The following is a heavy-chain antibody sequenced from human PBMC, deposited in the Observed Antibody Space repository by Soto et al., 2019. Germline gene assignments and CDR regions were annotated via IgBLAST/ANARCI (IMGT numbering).Heavy chain of an antibody. CDR3: AGGAGARGTRDY. J-gene: IGHJ4*02. CDR1: GGTFSSYT. D-gene: IGHD6-19*01. CDR2: IIPILGIA. Sequence: QVQLVQSGAEVKKPGSSVKVSCKASGGTFSSYTISWVRQAPGRGLEWMGRIIPILGIANYAQKFQGRVTMTADKSTSTAYMELSSLRSEDTAVYYCAGGAGARGTRDYWGQGTLVTVSS. V-gene: IGHV1-69*02.